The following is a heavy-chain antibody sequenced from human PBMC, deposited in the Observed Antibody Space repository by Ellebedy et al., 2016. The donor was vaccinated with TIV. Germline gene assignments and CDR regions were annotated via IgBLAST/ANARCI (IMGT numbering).Heavy chain of an antibody. CDR1: GCTVSSTY. Sequence: GESLKISCAASGCTVSSTYMSWVRQAPGKGLEWVSAIYSGGSTYYADSVKGGFTLSRDTSKNALYLQMHSLRAEDTAVYFCVRGADDFSNYLFYWGQGSLVTVSS. CDR3: VRGADDFSNYLFY. J-gene: IGHJ4*02. CDR2: IYSGGST. V-gene: IGHV3-53*01. D-gene: IGHD4-11*01.